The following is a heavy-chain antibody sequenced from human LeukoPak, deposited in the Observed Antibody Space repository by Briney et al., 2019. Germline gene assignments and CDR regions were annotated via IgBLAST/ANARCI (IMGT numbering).Heavy chain of an antibody. D-gene: IGHD1-14*01. V-gene: IGHV1-69*04. J-gene: IGHJ6*02. CDR3: ARHHGRSDSVWQWGPKRNFHFDMDV. CDR2: IIPSLDIV. Sequence: ASVKVSCKASGATFNNYVITWVRQAPGQGLEWMAMIIPSLDIVNYAQTFQDRLTITADKSTSTAYMELRGLRSEDTAVYYCARHHGRSDSVWQWGPKRNFHFDMDVWGQGTTVIVAS. CDR1: GATFNNYV.